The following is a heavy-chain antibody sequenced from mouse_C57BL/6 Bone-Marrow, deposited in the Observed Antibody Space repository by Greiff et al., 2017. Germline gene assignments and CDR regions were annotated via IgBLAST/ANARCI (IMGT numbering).Heavy chain of an antibody. Sequence: QVQLQQSGAELVRPGASVTLSCKASGYTFTDYEMHWVKQTPVHGLEWIGAIDPETGGTAYNQKFKGKAILTADKSSSTAYMELRSLTSEDSAVYYCTRSHDGYYVSFAYWGQGTLVTVSA. D-gene: IGHD2-3*01. V-gene: IGHV1-15*01. CDR1: GYTFTDYE. CDR3: TRSHDGYYVSFAY. CDR2: IDPETGGT. J-gene: IGHJ3*01.